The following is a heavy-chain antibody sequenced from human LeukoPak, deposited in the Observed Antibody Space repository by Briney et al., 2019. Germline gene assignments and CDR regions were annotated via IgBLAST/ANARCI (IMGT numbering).Heavy chain of an antibody. D-gene: IGHD4-23*01. V-gene: IGHV3-48*03. J-gene: IGHJ4*02. CDR3: VTHEVTVITRSTFDN. CDR2: ISSSGSTI. CDR1: GFTFSSYE. Sequence: PGGSLRLSCAASGFTFSSYEMNWVRQAPGKGLEWVSYISSSGSTIYYADSVKGRFTISRDNAKNSVYLQMNSLRAEDTAVYYCVTHEVTVITRSTFDNWGQGTLVTVSS.